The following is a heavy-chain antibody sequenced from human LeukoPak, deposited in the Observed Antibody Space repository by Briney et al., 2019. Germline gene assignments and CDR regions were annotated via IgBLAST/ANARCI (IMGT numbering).Heavy chain of an antibody. J-gene: IGHJ5*02. V-gene: IGHV1-18*01. CDR1: GYTFNRYG. CDR3: ARDVLDIVAAVNNWFDP. Sequence: VASVKVSCKASGYTFNRYGISWVRQAPGQGLEWMGWISAYNGNTNYAQKLQGRVTMTTDTSTSTAYMELRSLRSDDTAVYYCARDVLDIVAAVNNWFDPWGQGTLVTVSS. CDR2: ISAYNGNT. D-gene: IGHD5-12*01.